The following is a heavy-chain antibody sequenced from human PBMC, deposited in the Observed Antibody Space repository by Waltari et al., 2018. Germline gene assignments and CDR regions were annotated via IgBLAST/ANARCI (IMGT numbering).Heavy chain of an antibody. CDR2: IKQDGSEK. J-gene: IGHJ3*02. D-gene: IGHD1-26*01. Sequence: EVQLVESGGGLVQPGGSLRLSCAASGFTLSSYWMRWVGQAPGKGLEWVANIKQDGSEKYYVDSVKGRFTISRDNAKNSLYLQMNSLRAEDTAVYYCARAGAVTVAFDIWGQGTMVTVSS. CDR3: ARAGAVTVAFDI. V-gene: IGHV3-7*01. CDR1: GFTLSSYW.